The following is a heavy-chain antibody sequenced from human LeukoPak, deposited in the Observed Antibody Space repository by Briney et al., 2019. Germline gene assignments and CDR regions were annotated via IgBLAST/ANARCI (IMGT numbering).Heavy chain of an antibody. CDR2: ISYDGSNK. V-gene: IGHV3-30-3*01. Sequence: PGGSLRLSCAASGFTFSSYAMRWVRQAPGKGLEWVAVISYDGSNKYYADSVKGRFTISRDNSKNTLYLQMNSLRAEDTAVYYCARDIVVVPAATNYYYYGMDVWGQGTTVTVSS. CDR1: GFTFSSYA. J-gene: IGHJ6*02. CDR3: ARDIVVVPAATNYYYYGMDV. D-gene: IGHD2-2*01.